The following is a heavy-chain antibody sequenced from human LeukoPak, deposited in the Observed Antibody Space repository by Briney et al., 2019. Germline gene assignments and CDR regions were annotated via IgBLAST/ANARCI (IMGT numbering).Heavy chain of an antibody. CDR2: IRGSSDTT. Sequence: PGGSLRLSCATAGFTFSDYWMSWVRQAPGKGLEWIAFIRGSSDTTYYADSVQGRFTTSRDNAEDSVYLQMNSLRVADTAVYYCAKVLERWLQSVNDYWGQGTLVTVSS. V-gene: IGHV3-48*01. D-gene: IGHD5-24*01. J-gene: IGHJ4*02. CDR3: AKVLERWLQSVNDY. CDR1: GFTFSDYW.